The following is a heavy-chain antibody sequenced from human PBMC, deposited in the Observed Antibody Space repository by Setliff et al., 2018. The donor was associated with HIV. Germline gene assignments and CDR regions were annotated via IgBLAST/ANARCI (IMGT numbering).Heavy chain of an antibody. D-gene: IGHD6-13*01. J-gene: IGHJ4*02. CDR1: GFIFANAH. CDR2: IKSQTDGGTI. V-gene: IGHV3-15*01. Sequence: GGSLRLSCTASGFIFANAHMDWVRQAPGKGLEWVARIKSQTDGGTIDYAAPVKDRFTISRDDSKSTLYLQMNSLKSEDTAVYYCTTWQAGNDYWGQGTLVTVSS. CDR3: TTWQAGNDY.